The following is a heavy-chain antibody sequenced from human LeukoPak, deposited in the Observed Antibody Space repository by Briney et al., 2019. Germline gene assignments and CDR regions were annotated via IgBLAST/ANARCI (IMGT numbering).Heavy chain of an antibody. CDR1: GFTFSSYW. J-gene: IGHJ4*02. Sequence: PGGSLRLSCAASGFTFSSYWMHWVRQVPGKGLVWVSRVNEDGSRTSYADSVKGRCTISRDNPKNTLYLQMNSLRADDTGVYYSVRPPWPGWMDELSKWGQGTLVIVSS. D-gene: IGHD3-16*02. CDR3: VRPPWPGWMDELSK. CDR2: VNEDGSRT. V-gene: IGHV3-74*01.